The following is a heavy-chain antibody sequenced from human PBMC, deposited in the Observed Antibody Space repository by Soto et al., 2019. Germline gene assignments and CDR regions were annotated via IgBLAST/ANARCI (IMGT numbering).Heavy chain of an antibody. Sequence: SETLSLTCTVSGGSISSGDYYWSWIRQPPGKGLEWIGYIYYSGSTYYNPSLKSRVTISVDTSKNQFSLKLSSVTAADTAVYYCARESKAGSYYGCLDYWGQGTLVTVSS. V-gene: IGHV4-30-4*01. CDR2: IYYSGST. CDR1: GGSISSGDYY. CDR3: ARESKAGSYYGCLDY. D-gene: IGHD1-26*01. J-gene: IGHJ4*02.